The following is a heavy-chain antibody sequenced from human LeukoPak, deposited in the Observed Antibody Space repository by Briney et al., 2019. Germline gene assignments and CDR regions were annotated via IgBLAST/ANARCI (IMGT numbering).Heavy chain of an antibody. CDR1: GLSISGNY. V-gene: IGHV3-53*01. D-gene: IGHD1-1*01. Sequence: GGSLRLSCAASGLSISGNYMSWVRQAPGKGLEWVSIIHSGGNIYYADSVKGRFTISRDTSQNTLYLQMNSLRAEDTAVYYCASDRGYAMDVWGQGTTVTVSS. CDR3: ASDRGYAMDV. CDR2: IHSGGNI. J-gene: IGHJ6*02.